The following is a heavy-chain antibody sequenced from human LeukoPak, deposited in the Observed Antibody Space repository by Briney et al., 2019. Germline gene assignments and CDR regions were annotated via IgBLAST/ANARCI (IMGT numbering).Heavy chain of an antibody. J-gene: IGHJ4*02. CDR2: IYHSGST. V-gene: IGHV4-38-2*02. Sequence: SETLSLTCTVSGYSISSGYYWGWIRQPPGKGLEWIGSIYHSGSTYYNPSLKSRVTISVDTSKNQFSLKLSSVTAADTAVYYCASYDYVWGSYRPAGYFDYWGQGTLVTVSS. CDR3: ASYDYVWGSYRPAGYFDY. CDR1: GYSISSGYY. D-gene: IGHD3-16*02.